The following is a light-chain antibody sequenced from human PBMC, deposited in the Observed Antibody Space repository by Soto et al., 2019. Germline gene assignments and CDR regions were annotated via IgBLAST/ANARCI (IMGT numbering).Light chain of an antibody. V-gene: IGKV3-15*01. CDR1: QSIRSN. CDR3: QQYHIWPPWT. J-gene: IGKJ1*01. CDR2: GAS. Sequence: EIVMTQSPDTLSVSPGEGATISCRASQSIRSNLAWYQQRPGQAPRLLMYGASTRADGIPARFTGSGSGTEFSLTISSLQSEDFAVYYCQQYHIWPPWTSGQGTKVELK.